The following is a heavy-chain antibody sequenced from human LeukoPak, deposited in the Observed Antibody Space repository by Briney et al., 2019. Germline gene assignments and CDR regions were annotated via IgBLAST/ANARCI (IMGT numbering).Heavy chain of an antibody. D-gene: IGHD6-13*01. V-gene: IGHV3-30*02. Sequence: GGSLRLSCAASGFTFSSYGMHWVRQAPGKGLEWVAFIRYDGSNKYYVDSVKGRFTISRDNSRNTLYLQMNSLRPDDTAVYYCAKDPGYSSTWFSHLDYWGQGTLVAVSS. CDR1: GFTFSSYG. CDR2: IRYDGSNK. J-gene: IGHJ4*02. CDR3: AKDPGYSSTWFSHLDY.